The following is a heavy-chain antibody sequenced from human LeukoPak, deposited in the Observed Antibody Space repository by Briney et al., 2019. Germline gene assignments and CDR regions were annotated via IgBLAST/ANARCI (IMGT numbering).Heavy chain of an antibody. J-gene: IGHJ4*02. CDR2: ISGSGGST. CDR1: GFTFSSYA. Sequence: GGSLRLSCAASGFTFSSYAMSWVRQAPGKGLEWVSAISGSGGSTYYADSVKGRFTISRDNYKNTLYLQMNSLRAEDTAVYYCAKATPYDILTGRRRYYFDYWGQGTLVTVSS. D-gene: IGHD3-9*01. CDR3: AKATPYDILTGRRRYYFDY. V-gene: IGHV3-23*01.